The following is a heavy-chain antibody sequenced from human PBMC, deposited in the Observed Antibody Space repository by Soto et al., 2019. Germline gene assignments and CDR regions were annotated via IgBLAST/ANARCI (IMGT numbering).Heavy chain of an antibody. CDR1: GFMFGSYT. D-gene: IGHD5-18*01. J-gene: IGHJ6*02. CDR2: ISPGNSPM. Sequence: PGVSRRLSCAASGFMFGSYTMNWVRQAPGKGLKWMSCISPGNSPMYYADSVKCLFTISIDNAKTSLYLQMNSLRGEVTAVYYCARVMDTAMVGYYCMVVRDQGTTDDVSS. V-gene: IGHV3-48*01. CDR3: ARVMDTAMVGYYCMVV.